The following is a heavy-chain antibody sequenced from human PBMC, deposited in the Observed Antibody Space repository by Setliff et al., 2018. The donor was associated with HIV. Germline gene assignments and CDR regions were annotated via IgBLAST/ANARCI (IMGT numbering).Heavy chain of an antibody. CDR2: ISSSGGTI. D-gene: IGHD3-3*01. Sequence: GGSLRLSCAASGFTFSRYEMNWVRQAPGKGLEWVSYISSSGGTIYYADSVKGRFTISRDKSKNTLYLQMNSLRTEDTAVYYCARVFQSYFFDFWGQGTLVTVSS. V-gene: IGHV3-48*03. CDR1: GFTFSRYE. J-gene: IGHJ4*02. CDR3: ARVFQSYFFDF.